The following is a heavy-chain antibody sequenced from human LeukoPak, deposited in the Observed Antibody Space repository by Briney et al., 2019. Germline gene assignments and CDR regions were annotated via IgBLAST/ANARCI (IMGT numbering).Heavy chain of an antibody. CDR3: ARGAVVVVPAASEPFDY. J-gene: IGHJ4*02. Sequence: VASVKVSCKPSGYTFTGYYMHWVRQAPGRGLEWMGWINPNSGDTNYAQKFQGRVTMTRDTSISTAYMELSRLRSDDTAVYYCARGAVVVVPAASEPFDYWGQGTLVTVSS. D-gene: IGHD2-2*01. CDR2: INPNSGDT. CDR1: GYTFTGYY. V-gene: IGHV1-2*02.